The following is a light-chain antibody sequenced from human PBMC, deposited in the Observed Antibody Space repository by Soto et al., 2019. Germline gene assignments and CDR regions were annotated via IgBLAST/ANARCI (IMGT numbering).Light chain of an antibody. CDR3: QKYNSAPFT. V-gene: IGKV1-27*01. CDR2: AAS. Sequence: DIQMTQSPSSLSASVGDRVAITCRASQGLRNYLAWYQQKPGQVPQLLIYAASTLQSGVPSRFSGSACWTDSTLTISSLQPKDGATCYDQKYNSAPFTFGPGTKVDIK. CDR1: QGLRNY. J-gene: IGKJ3*01.